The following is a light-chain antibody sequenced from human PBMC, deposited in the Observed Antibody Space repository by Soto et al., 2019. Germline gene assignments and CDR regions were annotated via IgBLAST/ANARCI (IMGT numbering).Light chain of an antibody. CDR2: KAS. CDR1: QSISSW. J-gene: IGKJ1*01. V-gene: IGKV1-5*03. CDR3: QRDFGT. Sequence: DIQMTQSPSTLSASVGDRVTITCRASQSISSWLAWYQQKPGKAPKLLIYKASSLESGVPSRFSGSGSGTEFTLTISSLQPDDFATYYCQRDFGTFGQGTKVEIK.